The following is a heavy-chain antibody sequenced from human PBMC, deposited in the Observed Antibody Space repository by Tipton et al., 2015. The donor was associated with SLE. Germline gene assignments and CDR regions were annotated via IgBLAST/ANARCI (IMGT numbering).Heavy chain of an antibody. CDR1: GGSISSGSYY. V-gene: IGHV4-61*01. CDR2: IYYSGST. CDR3: ARTTYGDDAFDI. J-gene: IGHJ3*02. D-gene: IGHD4-17*01. Sequence: TLSLTCTVSGGSISSGSYYWSWIRQPPGKGLEWLGYIYYSGSTYYNPSLESRVIISIDTSKNQFSLKLTSVTAADTALYYCARTTYGDDAFDIWGQGTMVTVSS.